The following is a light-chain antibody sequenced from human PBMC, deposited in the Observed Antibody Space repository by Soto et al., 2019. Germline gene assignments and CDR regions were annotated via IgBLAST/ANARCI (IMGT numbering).Light chain of an antibody. CDR3: MQALQIPPT. Sequence: DIVMTQSPLSLPVTPGEPASISCRSSQSLLHSNGFNYLDWYLQKPGQSPQLLISLASTRASGVPDRFSGSGSGTDFTLKISRVEAEDVGVYYCMQALQIPPTCGQGTKLEIK. CDR1: QSLLHSNGFNY. V-gene: IGKV2-28*01. CDR2: LAS. J-gene: IGKJ2*01.